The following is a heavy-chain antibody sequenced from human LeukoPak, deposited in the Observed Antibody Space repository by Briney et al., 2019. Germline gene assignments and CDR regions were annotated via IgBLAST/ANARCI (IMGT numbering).Heavy chain of an antibody. CDR2: IYTSGST. D-gene: IGHD7-27*01. V-gene: IGHV4-61*02. CDR1: GGSISSGSYY. CDR3: ARHRNWGRRDAFDI. J-gene: IGHJ3*02. Sequence: NPSETLSLTCTVSGGSISSGSYYWSWIRQPAGKGLEWIRRIYTSGSTNYNPPLKSRVTISVDTSKNQFSLKLSSVTAADTAVYYCARHRNWGRRDAFDIWGQGTMVTVSS.